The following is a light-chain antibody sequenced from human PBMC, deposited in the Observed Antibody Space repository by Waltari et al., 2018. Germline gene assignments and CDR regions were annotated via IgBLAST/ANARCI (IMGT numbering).Light chain of an antibody. CDR1: SNNIGSQG. V-gene: IGLV10-54*04. CDR3: SAWDSSLSAWV. J-gene: IGLJ3*02. CDR2: RTN. Sequence: QAGLTQPPSVSKGLRQTATLTCTGNSNNIGSQGAAWLQQHQGHPPNLASSRTNNRPPGLSERFSASKSENTPSLPVPGLQPEDEADYYCSAWDSSLSAWVFGGGTKLTVL.